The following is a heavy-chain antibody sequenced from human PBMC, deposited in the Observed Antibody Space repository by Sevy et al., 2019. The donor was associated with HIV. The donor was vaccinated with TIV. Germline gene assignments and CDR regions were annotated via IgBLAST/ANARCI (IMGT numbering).Heavy chain of an antibody. CDR2: IRTKPYGGTA. CDR1: GFAFGEYA. D-gene: IGHD6-6*01. Sequence: GGSLRLSCTASGFAFGEYAMTWIRQIPGKGLEWVGFIRTKPYGGTADYAASAKGRFTISRDDSKSIAYLQMSNLKTEDTAVYYCSRGAFGSSAGIHNYGLDVWGQGTTVTVSS. CDR3: SRGAFGSSAGIHNYGLDV. J-gene: IGHJ6*02. V-gene: IGHV3-49*03.